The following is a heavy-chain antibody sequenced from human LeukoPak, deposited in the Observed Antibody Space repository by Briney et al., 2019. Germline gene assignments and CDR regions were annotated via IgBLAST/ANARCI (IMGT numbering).Heavy chain of an antibody. J-gene: IGHJ5*02. Sequence: GGSLRLSCAASGFTFSSYSMNWVRQAQGKGLEWVSSISSSSSYIYYADSVKGRFTISRDNAKNSLYLQMNSLRAEDTAVYYCARDNQNPAAAGSWFDPWGQGTLVTVSS. CDR1: GFTFSSYS. CDR3: ARDNQNPAAAGSWFDP. D-gene: IGHD6-13*01. CDR2: ISSSSSYI. V-gene: IGHV3-21*01.